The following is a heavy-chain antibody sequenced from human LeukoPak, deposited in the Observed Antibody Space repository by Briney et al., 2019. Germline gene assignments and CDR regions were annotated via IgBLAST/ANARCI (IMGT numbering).Heavy chain of an antibody. J-gene: IGHJ4*02. D-gene: IGHD3-22*01. CDR3: ARGAFEYDTSGYYYTFDY. CDR2: IGSKTSGGTT. Sequence: PGRSLRLSCTTSGFTFSDYAMTWVRQAPGKGLEWLGFIGSKTSGGTTDYAASVKGRFTISRDDSKSIAYLQMNTLKTEDTAIYYCARGAFEYDTSGYYYTFDYWGQGSLVTVSS. V-gene: IGHV3-49*04. CDR1: GFTFSDYA.